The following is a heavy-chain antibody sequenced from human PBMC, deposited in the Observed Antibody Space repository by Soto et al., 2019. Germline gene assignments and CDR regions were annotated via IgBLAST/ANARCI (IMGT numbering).Heavy chain of an antibody. Sequence: QVQLVESGGGVVQPGRSLRLSCAASGFTFSSYGMHWVRQAPGKGLEWVAVISYDGSNKYYADSVKGRFTISRDNSKNTLYLQMNSLRAEDTAVYYCAQPTGDYYYGMDVWGQVTTVTVSS. CDR2: ISYDGSNK. V-gene: IGHV3-30*03. CDR1: GFTFSSYG. J-gene: IGHJ6*02. D-gene: IGHD2-8*02. CDR3: AQPTGDYYYGMDV.